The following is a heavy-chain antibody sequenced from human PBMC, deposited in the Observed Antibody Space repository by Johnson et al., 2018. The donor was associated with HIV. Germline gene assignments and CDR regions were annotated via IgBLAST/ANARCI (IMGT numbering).Heavy chain of an antibody. D-gene: IGHD5-24*01. CDR1: GFTFSSYA. Sequence: QVQLVESGGGVVQPGRSLRLSCAASGFTFSSYAMHWVRQAPGKGLEWVAVISYDGSNKYYADSVKGRFTISRDNSKNTLYLQMNSLRAEDTAVYYGARGVGDGYNPSAFDIWGQGTMVTVSS. J-gene: IGHJ3*02. CDR3: ARGVGDGYNPSAFDI. V-gene: IGHV3-30-3*01. CDR2: ISYDGSNK.